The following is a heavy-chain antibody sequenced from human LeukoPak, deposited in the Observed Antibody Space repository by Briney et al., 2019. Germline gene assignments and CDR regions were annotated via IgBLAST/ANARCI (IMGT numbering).Heavy chain of an antibody. D-gene: IGHD1-26*01. J-gene: IGHJ4*02. CDR1: GFTFSSSA. V-gene: IGHV3-23*01. CDR3: AKGGSYAPLDY. Sequence: PEGSLRLSCTASGFTFSSSAMTWVRQAPGKGLEWVSAISDSGGDSIYTDSVKDRFTISRDNSKNTLYLQMNSLRAEDTALYYCAKGGSYAPLDYWGQGTLVTVSS. CDR2: ISDSGGDS.